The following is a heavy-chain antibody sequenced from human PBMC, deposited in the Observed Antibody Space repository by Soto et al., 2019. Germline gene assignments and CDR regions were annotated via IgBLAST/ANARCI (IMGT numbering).Heavy chain of an antibody. Sequence: QITLKESGPTLVKPTQTLTLTCTFSGLSLSTSGEAVGWIRQPPGKALEWLELIYGDDDKRYNPTLKASLTSTKDTSKAQVVLALTNTDHVDTAKYDCAFYVSSGPSGWFDPLGHGILVTVSS. D-gene: IGHD3-10*01. J-gene: IGHJ5*02. CDR1: GLSLSTSGEA. V-gene: IGHV2-5*02. CDR2: IYGDDDK. CDR3: AFYVSSGPSGWFDP.